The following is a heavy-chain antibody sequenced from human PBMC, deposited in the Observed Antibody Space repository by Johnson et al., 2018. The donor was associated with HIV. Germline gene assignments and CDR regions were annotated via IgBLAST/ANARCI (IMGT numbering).Heavy chain of an antibody. CDR2: ISGSGGST. V-gene: IGHV3-23*04. J-gene: IGHJ3*02. Sequence: VQLVESGGGVVRPGGSLRLSCAVSGFTFDDYGMSWVRQAPGKGLEWVSAISGSGGSTYYADSVKGRFTISRDNSKNTLYLKMNSLRAEDTAVYYCARQKNSQGRWLQFDAFDIWGQGTMVTVSS. D-gene: IGHD5-24*01. CDR3: ARQKNSQGRWLQFDAFDI. CDR1: GFTFDDYG.